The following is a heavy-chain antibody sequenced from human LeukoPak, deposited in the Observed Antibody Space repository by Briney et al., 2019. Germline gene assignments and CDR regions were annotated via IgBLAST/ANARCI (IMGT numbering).Heavy chain of an antibody. CDR3: AKLPTTTVTALGYFDY. D-gene: IGHD4-17*01. Sequence: GGSLRLSCAVSGVTFSSYSMNWVRQAPGKGLEWVSSISSSSSYIYYADSVKGRFTISRDNSKNTLYLQMNSLRAEDTAVYYCAKLPTTTVTALGYFDYWGQGTLVTVSS. V-gene: IGHV3-21*04. CDR1: GVTFSSYS. J-gene: IGHJ4*02. CDR2: ISSSSSYI.